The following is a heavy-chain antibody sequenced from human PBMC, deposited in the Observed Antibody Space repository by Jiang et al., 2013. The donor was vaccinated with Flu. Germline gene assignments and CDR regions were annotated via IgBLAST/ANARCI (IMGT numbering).Heavy chain of an antibody. V-gene: IGHV4-39*07. Sequence: GPGLVKPSETLSLTCTVSGDSISSSGYFWGWIRQPPGKGLEWIGSCYYGGTTYYNPSLKSRVTMSVDTSKNQFSLNLRSVTAADTAVYYCARDRNYFDSRGYSDCWGQGTLVAVSS. J-gene: IGHJ4*02. CDR2: CYYGGTT. CDR1: GDSISSSGYF. D-gene: IGHD3-22*01. CDR3: ARDRNYFDSRGYSDC.